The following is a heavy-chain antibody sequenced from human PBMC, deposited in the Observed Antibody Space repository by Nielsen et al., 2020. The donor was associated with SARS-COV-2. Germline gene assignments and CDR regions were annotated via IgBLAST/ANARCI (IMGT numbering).Heavy chain of an antibody. CDR3: ARDPGYSNNIYNWFDS. Sequence: SETLSLTCSVSGDSISTYYWNWIRQTPGKGLEWIGYIYYVYRSVTTNYNPSLKSRATISLDTSQSQISLKLTSVTAADTAVYFCARDPGYSNNIYNWFDSWGQGILVTVSS. D-gene: IGHD5-18*01. CDR2: IYYVYRSVTT. CDR1: GDSISTYY. V-gene: IGHV4-59*01. J-gene: IGHJ5*01.